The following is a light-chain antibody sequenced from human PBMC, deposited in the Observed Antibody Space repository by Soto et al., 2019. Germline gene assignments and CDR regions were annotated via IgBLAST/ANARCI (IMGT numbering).Light chain of an antibody. Sequence: EIVFTQSPVTLSVSPGGRVTLSCRASQRLSSNLAWYQQRPGQAPRLLIYGASIRATDIPARFIGSGSGTEFTLTISSLQSEDFAVYYCQQYINWPRTFGQGTKVDIK. J-gene: IGKJ1*01. V-gene: IGKV3-15*01. CDR1: QRLSSN. CDR2: GAS. CDR3: QQYINWPRT.